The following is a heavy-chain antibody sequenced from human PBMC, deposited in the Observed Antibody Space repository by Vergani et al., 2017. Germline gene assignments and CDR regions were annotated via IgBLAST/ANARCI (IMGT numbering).Heavy chain of an antibody. Sequence: EVQLVPSGAEVKKPGATMKISCKVSGYTFTDHYMHWVKQAPGKGLEWMGLVDPEDGETIYAEKFKGRVTIAAYTSTDTAHLELSSLSSEDTAVYYCATPQTVTTGGMEVWGQGTTVIVSS. J-gene: IGHJ6*02. D-gene: IGHD4-17*01. CDR2: VDPEDGET. CDR1: GYTFTDHY. V-gene: IGHV1-69-2*01. CDR3: ATPQTVTTGGMEV.